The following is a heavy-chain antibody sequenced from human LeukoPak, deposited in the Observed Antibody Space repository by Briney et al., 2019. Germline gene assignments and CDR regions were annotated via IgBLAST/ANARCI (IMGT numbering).Heavy chain of an antibody. CDR1: GYTFTSYG. CDR2: ISAYNGNT. D-gene: IGHD3-10*01. J-gene: IGHJ4*02. V-gene: IGHV1-18*01. Sequence: ASVKVSCKASGYTFTSYGISWVRQAPGQGLEWMGWISAYNGNTNYAQKLQGRVTMTTDTSTSTAYMELRSLRSDDTAVYYCARDPLGGFGELSNDYWGQGTLVTVSS. CDR3: ARDPLGGFGELSNDY.